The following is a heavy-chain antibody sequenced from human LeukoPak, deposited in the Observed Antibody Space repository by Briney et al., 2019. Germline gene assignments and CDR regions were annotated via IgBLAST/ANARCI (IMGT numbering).Heavy chain of an antibody. D-gene: IGHD2-2*02. CDR2: IHYSGST. J-gene: IGHJ4*02. V-gene: IGHV4-31*03. Sequence: SETLSLTCSVSGGSISGGDYYWSWIRQHSGKGLEWIGYIHYSGSTYYNPSLKGRILIPVDTSRNQFSLRLSSLTAADTAVYFCARLVSDCDNVRCYKGFLDSWGQGTLVTVSS. CDR3: ARLVSDCDNVRCYKGFLDS. CDR1: GGSISGGDYY.